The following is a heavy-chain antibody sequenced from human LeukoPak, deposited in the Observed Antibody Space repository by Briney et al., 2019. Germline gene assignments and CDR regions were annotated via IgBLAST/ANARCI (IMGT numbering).Heavy chain of an antibody. V-gene: IGHV3-30*18. D-gene: IGHD3-22*01. J-gene: IGHJ4*02. CDR1: GFTFSSYG. Sequence: GGSLRLSCAASGFTFSSYGMHWVRQAPGKGLEWVALISYDGSNKYYADSVKGRFTTSRDNSKSTLYLQVNSLRAEDTAVYYCAKEGYYDSSEYYDYWGQGTLVTVSS. CDR3: AKEGYYDSSEYYDY. CDR2: ISYDGSNK.